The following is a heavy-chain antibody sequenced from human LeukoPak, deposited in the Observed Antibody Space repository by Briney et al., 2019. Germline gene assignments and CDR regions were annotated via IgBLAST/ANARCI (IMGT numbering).Heavy chain of an antibody. CDR1: GYTFTGYY. Sequence: ASVKVSCKASGYTFTGYYMHWVRQAPGQGLEWMGWINPNSGGTNYAQKFQGRVTMTRDTSISTAYMELSRLRSDDTAVYYCASYYGSGSSHTISVYYYYYMDVWGKGTTVTISS. CDR3: ASYYGSGSSHTISVYYYYYMDV. CDR2: INPNSGGT. D-gene: IGHD3-10*01. J-gene: IGHJ6*03. V-gene: IGHV1-2*02.